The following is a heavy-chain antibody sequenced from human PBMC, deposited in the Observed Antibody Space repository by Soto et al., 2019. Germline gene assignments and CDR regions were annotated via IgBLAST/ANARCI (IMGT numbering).Heavy chain of an antibody. CDR3: ARDQTGGSYVPVAPGY. J-gene: IGHJ4*02. Sequence: APVKVSRTSFVIIFIPSAFNWVLSASGPGPEWMGWISPYNSKTRYAQKLQGRVTISTDTSTSTAYMELRSLRSDDTAVYYCARDQTGGSYVPVAPGYWGQGTLVTVSS. V-gene: IGHV1-18*01. CDR1: VIIFIPSA. CDR2: ISPYNSKT. D-gene: IGHD1-26*01.